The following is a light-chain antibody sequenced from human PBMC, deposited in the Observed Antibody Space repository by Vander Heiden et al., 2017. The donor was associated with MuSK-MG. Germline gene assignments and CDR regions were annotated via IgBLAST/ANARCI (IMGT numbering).Light chain of an antibody. Sequence: DIVLTQSPGPLSLSPGESAALSSRASQSFSSTSFAWYQQKPGQAPRLIMSGASSRATGIPDRFSGSGSGTDFTLTISRLEPEDFAGYYCQQYTLSPHTFGQGTKVEI. V-gene: IGKV3-20*01. J-gene: IGKJ2*01. CDR3: QQYTLSPHT. CDR2: GAS. CDR1: QSFSSTS.